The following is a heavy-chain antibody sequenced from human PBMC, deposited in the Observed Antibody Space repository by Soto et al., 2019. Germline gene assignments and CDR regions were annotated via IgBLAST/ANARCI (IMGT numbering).Heavy chain of an antibody. CDR2: MRFGRST. J-gene: IGHJ4*02. V-gene: IGHV4-39*07. Sequence: SETLSLTCSVSSDSISSSVYYWGWIRQPPGKGLEWIGSMRFGRSTSCNPSLNSRVTISVDTSKNQFSLKLSSVTAADTAVYYCARGPSITIFGVVITYYFDYWGQGTLVTVSS. D-gene: IGHD3-3*01. CDR1: SDSISSSVYY. CDR3: ARGPSITIFGVVITYYFDY.